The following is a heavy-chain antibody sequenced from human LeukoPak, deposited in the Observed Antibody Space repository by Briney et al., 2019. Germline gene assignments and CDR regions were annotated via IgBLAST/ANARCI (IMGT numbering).Heavy chain of an antibody. V-gene: IGHV1-69*04. CDR3: ARGSGYSGYDAYYFDY. J-gene: IGHJ4*02. CDR1: GGTFSSYA. D-gene: IGHD5-12*01. Sequence: ASVKVSCKASGGTFSSYAINWVRQAPGQGLEWMGRMIPILGIANYAQKFQGRVTITADKSTSTAYMELSSLRSEDTAVYYCARGSGYSGYDAYYFDYLGQGTLVTVSS. CDR2: MIPILGIA.